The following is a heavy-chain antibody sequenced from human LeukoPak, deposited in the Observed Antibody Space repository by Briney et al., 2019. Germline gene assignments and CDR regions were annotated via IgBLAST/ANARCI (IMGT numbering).Heavy chain of an antibody. CDR3: ARPYYYDSSGYAFDI. D-gene: IGHD3-22*01. V-gene: IGHV4-39*01. CDR1: GGSISSSSYY. J-gene: IGHJ3*02. CDR2: IYYSGST. Sequence: SETLSLTRTVSGGSISSSSYYWGWIRQPPGKGLEWIGSIYYSGSTYYNPSLKSRVTISVDTSKNQFSLKLSSVTAADTAVYYCARPYYYDSSGYAFDIWGQGTMVTVSS.